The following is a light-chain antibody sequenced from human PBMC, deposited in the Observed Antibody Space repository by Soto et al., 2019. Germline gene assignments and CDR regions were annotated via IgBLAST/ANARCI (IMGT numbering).Light chain of an antibody. CDR3: SSYTTSSTYV. CDR2: DVS. V-gene: IGLV2-14*01. Sequence: QSVLTQSASVSGSPGQSITISCTGTISDVCGYDYVSWYQQHPGKAPKLMIYDVSNRPSGVSNRFSGSKSGNTASLTISVLQADDEADYYCSSYTTSSTYVFGTGTKVTVL. J-gene: IGLJ1*01. CDR1: ISDVCGYDY.